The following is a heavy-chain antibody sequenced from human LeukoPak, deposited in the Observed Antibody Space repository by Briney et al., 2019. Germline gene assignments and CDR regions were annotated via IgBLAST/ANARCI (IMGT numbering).Heavy chain of an antibody. V-gene: IGHV3-23*01. Sequence: GGSLRLPCAASGFTFSSYAMSWVRQAPGKGLEWVSAISGSGGSTYYADSVKGRFTISRDNSKNTLYLQMNSLRAEDTAVYYCAKDREGITIFPHDYWGQGTLVTVSS. CDR1: GFTFSSYA. J-gene: IGHJ4*02. CDR2: ISGSGGST. CDR3: AKDREGITIFPHDY. D-gene: IGHD3-3*01.